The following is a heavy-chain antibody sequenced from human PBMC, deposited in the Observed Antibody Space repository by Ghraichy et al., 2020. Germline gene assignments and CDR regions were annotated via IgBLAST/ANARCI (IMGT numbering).Heavy chain of an antibody. CDR1: GYTFTSYD. D-gene: IGHD7-27*01. V-gene: IGHV1-8*03. CDR2: MNPNSGNT. J-gene: IGHJ2*01. CDR3: ATGRELGIEYFDL. Sequence: ASVKVSCKASGYTFTSYDINWVRQATGQGLEWMGWMNPNSGNTGHAQKFQGRVTITRNTSISTAYMELSSLRSEDTAVYYCATGRELGIEYFDLWSRGALVTVSS.